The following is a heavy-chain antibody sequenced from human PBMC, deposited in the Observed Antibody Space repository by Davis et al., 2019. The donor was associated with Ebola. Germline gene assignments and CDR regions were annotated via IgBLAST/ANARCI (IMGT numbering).Heavy chain of an antibody. J-gene: IGHJ4*02. CDR3: STGQWLPFGDH. CDR1: EYTFTSYD. CDR2: ITVYNGNT. V-gene: IGHV1-18*01. D-gene: IGHD6-19*01. Sequence: AASVKVSCKASEYTFTSYDISWVRQAPGQGLEWMGWITVYNGNTNYAQKFQGRATMTTDTSTSTAYMEVRSLRSDDTATYYCSTGQWLPFGDHWGQGTLVAVSS.